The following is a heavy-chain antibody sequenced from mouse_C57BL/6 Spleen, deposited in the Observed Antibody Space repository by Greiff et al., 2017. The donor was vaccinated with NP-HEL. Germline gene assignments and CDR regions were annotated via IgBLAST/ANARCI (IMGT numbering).Heavy chain of an antibody. CDR1: GYTFTSYW. D-gene: IGHD3-2*02. Sequence: QVQLQQPGAELVKPGASVKMSCKASGYTFTSYWITWVKQRPGQGLEWIGDIYPGSGSTNYNEKFKSKATLTVDTSSSTAYMQLSSLTSEDSAVYYCARRAPHATSGYYAMDYWGHGTSVTVS. V-gene: IGHV1-55*01. J-gene: IGHJ4*01. CDR3: ARRAPHATSGYYAMDY. CDR2: IYPGSGST.